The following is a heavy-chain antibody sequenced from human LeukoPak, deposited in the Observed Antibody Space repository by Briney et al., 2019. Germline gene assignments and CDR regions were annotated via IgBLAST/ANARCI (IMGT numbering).Heavy chain of an antibody. Sequence: SETLSLTCTVSGGSISSSSYYWGWIRQPPGKGLEWIGSIYYSGSTYYNPSLKSRVIISVDTSKNQFSLKLSSVTAADTAVYYCARGPYSSSAEDYYYYYMDVWGKGTTVTVSS. J-gene: IGHJ6*03. CDR3: ARGPYSSSAEDYYYYYMDV. CDR2: IYYSGST. CDR1: GGSISSSSYY. V-gene: IGHV4-39*07. D-gene: IGHD6-6*01.